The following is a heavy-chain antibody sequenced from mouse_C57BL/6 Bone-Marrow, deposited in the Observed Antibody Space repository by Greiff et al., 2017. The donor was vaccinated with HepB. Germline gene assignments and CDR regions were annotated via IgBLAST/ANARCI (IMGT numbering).Heavy chain of an antibody. Sequence: VKVVESGPGLVQPSQSLSITCTVSGFSLTSYGVHWVRQSPGKGLEWLGVIWSGGSTDYNAAFISRLSISKDNSKSQVFFKMNSLQADDTAIYYCARNGYDTFYYAMDYWGQGTSVTVSS. CDR3: ARNGYDTFYYAMDY. CDR2: IWSGGST. V-gene: IGHV2-2*01. D-gene: IGHD2-2*01. J-gene: IGHJ4*01. CDR1: GFSLTSYG.